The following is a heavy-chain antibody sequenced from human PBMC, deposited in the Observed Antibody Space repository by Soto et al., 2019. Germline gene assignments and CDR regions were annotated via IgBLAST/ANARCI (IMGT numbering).Heavy chain of an antibody. CDR3: AREHYATSAWFDP. CDR1: GYTFPSYD. D-gene: IGHD2-2*01. V-gene: IGHV1-8*01. J-gene: IGHJ5*02. CDR2: MNPNSGNT. Sequence: QVQLVQSGAEVKKPGASVKVSCKASGYTFPSYDINWVRQATGQGLEWMGWMNPNSGNTGYAQKLQGRVTMTRNTSISTAYMELSSPRSEDTAVYYCAREHYATSAWFDPWGQGTLVTVSS.